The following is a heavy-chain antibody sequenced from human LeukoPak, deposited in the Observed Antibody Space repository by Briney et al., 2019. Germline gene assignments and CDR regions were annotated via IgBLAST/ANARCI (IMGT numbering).Heavy chain of an antibody. D-gene: IGHD2-8*01. Sequence: PGGSLRLSCAASGFTFSDYYMSWIRQAPGKGLEWVSYISSSGSTIYYADSVKGRFTISRDNAKNSLYLQMNSLRAEDTAVYYCAKGPTSIVLMVYTDYYYYMDVWGKGTTVTVSS. CDR2: ISSSGSTI. J-gene: IGHJ6*03. V-gene: IGHV3-11*04. CDR3: AKGPTSIVLMVYTDYYYYMDV. CDR1: GFTFSDYY.